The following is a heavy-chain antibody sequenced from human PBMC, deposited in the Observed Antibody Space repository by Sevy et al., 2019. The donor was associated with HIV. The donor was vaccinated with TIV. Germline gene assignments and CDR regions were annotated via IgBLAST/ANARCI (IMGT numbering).Heavy chain of an antibody. CDR1: GFIFSNFA. V-gene: IGHV3-30*04. CDR3: ARGEIIDEFFHH. J-gene: IGHJ1*01. D-gene: IGHD3-10*01. Sequence: GGSLRLSCAASGFIFSNFAMHWVRQAPGKGLEWVAVMSYDGSHKYYADSVPGRFTVSRDNSRNILSLEMNSLRREDTAVYYCARGEIIDEFFHHWGQGTLVTVSS. CDR2: MSYDGSHK.